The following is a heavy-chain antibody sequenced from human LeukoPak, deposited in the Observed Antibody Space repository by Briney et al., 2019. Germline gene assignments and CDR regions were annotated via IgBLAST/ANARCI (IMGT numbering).Heavy chain of an antibody. Sequence: PGGSLRLSCAASGFTFSNHAMNWVRQAPGKGLEWLSIISGSGTVAYYADSVKGRFTISRDNSKNTLYLQMSSLRADDTALYYCAKGLLLWFGEPGGFDYWGQGTLVTVSS. V-gene: IGHV3-23*01. CDR2: ISGSGTVA. J-gene: IGHJ4*02. D-gene: IGHD3-10*01. CDR3: AKGLLLWFGEPGGFDY. CDR1: GFTFSNHA.